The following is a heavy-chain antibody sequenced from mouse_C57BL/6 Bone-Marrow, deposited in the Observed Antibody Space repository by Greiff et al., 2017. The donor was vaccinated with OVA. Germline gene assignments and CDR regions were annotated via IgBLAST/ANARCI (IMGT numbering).Heavy chain of an antibody. J-gene: IGHJ3*01. V-gene: IGHV6-6*01. Sequence: EVKLVESGGGLVQPGGSMKLSCAASGFTFSDAWMDWVRQSPEKGLEWVAEIRNKANNHATYYAESVKGRFTISRDDSKSSVYLQMNSLRAEDTGIYYCTRQLRSLLLFAYWGQGTLVTVSA. CDR3: TRQLRSLLLFAY. D-gene: IGHD3-2*02. CDR1: GFTFSDAW. CDR2: IRNKANNHAT.